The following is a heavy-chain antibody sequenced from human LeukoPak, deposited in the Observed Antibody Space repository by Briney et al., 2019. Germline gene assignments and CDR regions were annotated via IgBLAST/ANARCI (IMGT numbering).Heavy chain of an antibody. D-gene: IGHD2-2*01. CDR3: AKGETYCSSTSCPSDY. CDR1: GFTVSSNY. CDR2: IYSGGST. V-gene: IGHV3-66*01. Sequence: GGSLRLSCAASGFTVSSNYMSWVRQAPGKGLEWVSVIYSGGSTYYADSVKGRFTISRDNSKNTLYLQMNSLRAEDTAVYYCAKGETYCSSTSCPSDYWGQGTLVTVSS. J-gene: IGHJ4*02.